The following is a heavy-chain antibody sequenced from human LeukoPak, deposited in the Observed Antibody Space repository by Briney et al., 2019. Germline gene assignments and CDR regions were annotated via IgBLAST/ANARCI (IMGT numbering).Heavy chain of an antibody. CDR3: TTEYYDILTGPVEDMDA. CDR1: GFTFSNAW. J-gene: IGHJ6*03. Sequence: GGSLRLSCAASGFTFSNAWMSWVRQAPGKGLEWVGRIKSKTDGGTTDYAAPVKGRFTISRDDSKNTLYLQMNSLKTEDTAVYYCTTEYYDILTGPVEDMDAWGKGTTVTVSS. D-gene: IGHD3-9*01. V-gene: IGHV3-15*01. CDR2: IKSKTDGGTT.